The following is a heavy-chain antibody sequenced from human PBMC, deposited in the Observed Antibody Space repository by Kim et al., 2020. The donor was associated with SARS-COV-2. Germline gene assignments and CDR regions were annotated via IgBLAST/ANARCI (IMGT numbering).Heavy chain of an antibody. CDR2: T. Sequence: TDYAAPVKGRFTISRDDSKNTLYLQMNSLKTEDTAVYYCTTCEDSYGMDVWGQGTTVTVSS. J-gene: IGHJ6*02. V-gene: IGHV3-15*01. CDR3: TTCEDSYGMDV.